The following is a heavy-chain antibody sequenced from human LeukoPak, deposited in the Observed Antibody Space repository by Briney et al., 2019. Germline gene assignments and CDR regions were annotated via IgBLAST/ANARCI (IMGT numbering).Heavy chain of an antibody. Sequence: GGSLRLSCAASGFTFSSYAMSWVRQAPGKGLEWVSGISGSGGSTYYADSVKGRFTISRDNSKKTLHLQMNSLTAEDTAVYYCAKDSCSGGSCYEDYWGQGTLVTVSP. V-gene: IGHV3-23*01. CDR2: ISGSGGST. CDR3: AKDSCSGGSCYEDY. J-gene: IGHJ4*02. D-gene: IGHD2-15*01. CDR1: GFTFSSYA.